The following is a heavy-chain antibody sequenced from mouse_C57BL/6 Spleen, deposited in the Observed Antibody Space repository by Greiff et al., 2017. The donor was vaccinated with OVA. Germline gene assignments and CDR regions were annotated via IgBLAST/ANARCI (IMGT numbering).Heavy chain of an antibody. CDR3: ARSLGDRFAY. D-gene: IGHD4-1*01. Sequence: QVQLKESGPELVKPGASVKISCKASGYAFSSSWMNWVKQRPGKGLEWIGRIYPGDGDTNYNGKFKGKATLTADKSSSTAYMQLSSLTSEDSAVYFCARSLGDRFAYWGQGTLVTVSA. CDR2: IYPGDGDT. V-gene: IGHV1-82*01. CDR1: GYAFSSSW. J-gene: IGHJ3*01.